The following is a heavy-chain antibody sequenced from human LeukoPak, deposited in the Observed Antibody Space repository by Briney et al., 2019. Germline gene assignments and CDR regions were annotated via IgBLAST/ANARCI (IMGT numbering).Heavy chain of an antibody. Sequence: SETLSLTSILSGGSISSSSFYWGWIRHPPGNWLGWIGSHSYSGSTYYNPPLKSLLTISVDTSKTQFSLKLSSVTAADTAVYYCARSVDSLLNFDYWGQGTLVTVSS. D-gene: IGHD3-22*01. CDR1: GGSISSSSFY. J-gene: IGHJ4*02. V-gene: IGHV4-39*01. CDR3: ARSVDSLLNFDY. CDR2: HSYSGST.